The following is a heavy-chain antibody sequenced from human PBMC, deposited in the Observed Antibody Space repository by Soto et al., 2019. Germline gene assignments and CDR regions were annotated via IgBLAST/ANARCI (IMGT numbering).Heavy chain of an antibody. Sequence: LRLSCAASGFTFSSYAMSWVRQAPGKGVEWVSAISGSGGSTYYADSVKGRFTISRDNSKNTLYLQMNSLRAEDTAVYYCAKEGIAAADTAGYYFDYWGQGTLVTVSS. CDR2: ISGSGGST. V-gene: IGHV3-23*01. D-gene: IGHD6-13*01. CDR3: AKEGIAAADTAGYYFDY. J-gene: IGHJ4*02. CDR1: GFTFSSYA.